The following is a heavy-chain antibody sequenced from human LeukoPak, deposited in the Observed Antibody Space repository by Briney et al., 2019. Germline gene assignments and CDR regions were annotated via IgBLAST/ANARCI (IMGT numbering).Heavy chain of an antibody. CDR2: ISAYNGKT. Sequence: GASVKVSCKASGYTFTSYGISWVRQAPGQGLEWMGWISAYNGKTNYAQKLQGRVTMTTDTSTSTAYVELRSLRSDDTAVYYCARDLDVVVVAATRWFDPWGQGTLVTVSS. J-gene: IGHJ5*02. V-gene: IGHV1-18*01. CDR1: GYTFTSYG. CDR3: ARDLDVVVVAATRWFDP. D-gene: IGHD2-15*01.